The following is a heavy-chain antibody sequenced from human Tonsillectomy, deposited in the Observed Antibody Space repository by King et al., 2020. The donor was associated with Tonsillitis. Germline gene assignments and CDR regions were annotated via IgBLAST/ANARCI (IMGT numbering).Heavy chain of an antibody. V-gene: IGHV5-10-1*03. Sequence: VQLVESGAEVKKPGESLRISCKGSGYSFTSYWITWVRQMPGKGLEWMGRIDPSDSYTNYSPSFQGHVTISADKSNSTAYLQWSSLKASDTAMYYCAGLDDGSGSYFRALHYYGMDVWGQGTTVTVSS. J-gene: IGHJ6*02. CDR1: GYSFTSYW. D-gene: IGHD3-10*01. CDR3: AGLDDGSGSYFRALHYYGMDV. CDR2: IDPSDSYT.